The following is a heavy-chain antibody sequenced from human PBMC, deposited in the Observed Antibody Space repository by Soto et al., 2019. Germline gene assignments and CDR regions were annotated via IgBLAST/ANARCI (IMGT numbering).Heavy chain of an antibody. CDR1: GYTFTSYG. CDR3: AREPTYFAS. CDR2: ISAYNGNT. Sequence: QVQLVQSGAEVKKPGASVKVSCKASGYTFTSYGISWVRQAPGQGLEWMGWISAYNGNTKYAQKLQGRFTRTTDTSTSTAYMELRSLKSAATAGYYCAREPTYFASWAREPWSPSPQ. J-gene: IGHJ4*02. V-gene: IGHV1-18*01.